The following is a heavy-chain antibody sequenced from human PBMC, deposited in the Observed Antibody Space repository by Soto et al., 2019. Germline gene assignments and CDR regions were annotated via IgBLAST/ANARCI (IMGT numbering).Heavy chain of an antibody. CDR3: AVNPRDAYYYYGMDV. CDR1: GGTFRSYA. CDR2: IIPIFGTA. J-gene: IGHJ6*02. V-gene: IGHV1-69*01. D-gene: IGHD2-21*02. Sequence: QVQLVQSGAEVKKPGSSVTVSCKASGGTFRSYAISWVRQYPGQGLEWMGGIIPIFGTANYAQNFQGRVTITADESTSTAYMERSSLRSDDTAVYYCAVNPRDAYYYYGMDVWGQGTTVTVSS.